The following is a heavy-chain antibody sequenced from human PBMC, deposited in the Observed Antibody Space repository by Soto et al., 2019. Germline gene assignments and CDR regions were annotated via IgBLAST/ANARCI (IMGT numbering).Heavy chain of an antibody. CDR3: ARRDGLLVPGASGWGFGMDV. Sequence: QLQLQESGPRLVMPSETLSLTCTVSGGSISTRGYYWVWIRQPPGKGLEWVGSAYYGGGAYYQPSLKRRVTISEDTSKNQCSLSLSPVTAAETAGYYCARRDGLLVPGASGWGFGMDVWGQGTTGTVSS. J-gene: IGHJ6*02. D-gene: IGHD3-3*02. CDR2: AYYGGGA. V-gene: IGHV4-39*01. CDR1: GGSISTRGYY.